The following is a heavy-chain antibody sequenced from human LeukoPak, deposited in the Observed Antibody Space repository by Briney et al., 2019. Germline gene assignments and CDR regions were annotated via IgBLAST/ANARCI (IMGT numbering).Heavy chain of an antibody. V-gene: IGHV3-74*01. CDR2: INSDGSST. J-gene: IGHJ3*02. CDR3: ASGTSNWDYGGFYI. D-gene: IGHD4-23*01. Sequence: PGGSLRLSCAASGFTFSSYWMHWVRQAPGKGLVWVSRINSDGSSTSYADSVKGRFTISRDHAKNTLYLQMNSLRADDTAVYYCASGTSNWDYGGFYILGQGAKVTVPS. CDR1: GFTFSSYW.